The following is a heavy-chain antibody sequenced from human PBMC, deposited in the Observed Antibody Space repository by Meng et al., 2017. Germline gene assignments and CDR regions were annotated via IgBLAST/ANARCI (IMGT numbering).Heavy chain of an antibody. CDR1: GFTFSSYS. Sequence: ESLKISCAASGFTFSSYSFNWVRQAPGKGLEWVSSISSSSSYIYYADSVKGRFTISRDNAKNSLYLQMNSLRAEDTAVYYCAREGFLLVVADDAFDIWGQGTMVTVSS. D-gene: IGHD3-22*01. J-gene: IGHJ3*02. CDR2: ISSSSSYI. V-gene: IGHV3-21*01. CDR3: AREGFLLVVADDAFDI.